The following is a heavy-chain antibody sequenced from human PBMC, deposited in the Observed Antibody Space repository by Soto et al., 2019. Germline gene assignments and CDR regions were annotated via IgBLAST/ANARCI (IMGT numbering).Heavy chain of an antibody. J-gene: IGHJ4*02. V-gene: IGHV4-59*11. CDR3: ARATWXSEY. CDR1: GGSINNHY. Sequence: QVHLQESGPGLVKPSETLSLTCTVSGGSINNHYWSWIRQPPGKGLEWIGYIYYTGSXNYNXSLXXXXXXXXXXXXXXXXXXXXXXXAADTAIXYCARATWXSEYWGQETLVPVSS. CDR2: IYYTGSX. D-gene: IGHD3-10*01.